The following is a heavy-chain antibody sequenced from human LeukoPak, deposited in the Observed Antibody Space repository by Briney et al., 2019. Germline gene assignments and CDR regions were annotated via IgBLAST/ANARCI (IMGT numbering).Heavy chain of an antibody. CDR2: INHSGST. J-gene: IGHJ3*02. V-gene: IGHV4-34*01. CDR3: ARQGPLGYCSSTSCTVAFDI. CDR1: GGSFSGYY. D-gene: IGHD2-2*01. Sequence: PSETLSLTCAVYGGSFSGYYWSWIRQPPGKGLEWIGEINHSGSTNYNPSLKSRVTISVDTSKNQFSLKLSSVTAADTAVYYCARQGPLGYCSSTSCTVAFDIWGQGAMVTVSS.